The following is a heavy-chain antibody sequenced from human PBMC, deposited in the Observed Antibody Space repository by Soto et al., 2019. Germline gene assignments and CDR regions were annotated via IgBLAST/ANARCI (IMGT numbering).Heavy chain of an antibody. D-gene: IGHD3-16*01. J-gene: IGHJ4*02. CDR3: AKDRGALRWSEEHYYFDY. CDR1: GFTFSSYG. Sequence: GSLRLSCAASGFTFSSYGIHLVRQSPFKWLEWVAVILYDGSKKYYADSMKGRFTISRDNSKNTLYLQMNSLRAEDTAFYYCAKDRGALRWSEEHYYFDYWGQGALVTVSS. V-gene: IGHV3-30*18. CDR2: ILYDGSKK.